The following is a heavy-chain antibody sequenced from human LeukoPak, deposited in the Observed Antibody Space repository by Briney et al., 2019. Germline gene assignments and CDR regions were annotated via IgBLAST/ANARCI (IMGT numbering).Heavy chain of an antibody. CDR2: ISSSSSYI. CDR3: AKIGDIAPYAFDI. J-gene: IGHJ3*02. CDR1: GFTFSSYS. D-gene: IGHD5-12*01. Sequence: GGSLRLSCAASGFTFSSYSMNWVRQAPGKGLEWVSSISSSSSYIYYADSVKGRFTISRDNAKNSLYLQMNSLRAEDTALYYCAKIGDIAPYAFDIWGQGTMVTVSS. V-gene: IGHV3-21*04.